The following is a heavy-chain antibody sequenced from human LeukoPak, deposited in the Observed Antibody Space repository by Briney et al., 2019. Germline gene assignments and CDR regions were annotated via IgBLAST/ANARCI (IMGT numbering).Heavy chain of an antibody. CDR3: AKGGGRVAVAGRHYFDS. V-gene: IGHV3-23*01. CDR2: ISGSGGHT. J-gene: IGHJ4*02. CDR1: GFTFSSYA. D-gene: IGHD6-19*01. Sequence: GGSLRLSCAASGFTFSSYAMSWVRQAPGKGLEWVSVISGSGGHTNYADSVKGRFTISRDNSKNTLYLQMNSLRAEDTAVYYCAKGGGRVAVAGRHYFDSWGQGTLVTVSS.